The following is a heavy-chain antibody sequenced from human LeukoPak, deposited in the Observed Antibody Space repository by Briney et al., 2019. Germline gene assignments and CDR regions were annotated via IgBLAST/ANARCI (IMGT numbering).Heavy chain of an antibody. J-gene: IGHJ5*02. CDR3: ARERITISNWFYP. CDR1: GFTLSNYW. CDR2: INSDGSNI. D-gene: IGHD3-9*01. Sequence: GGSLRLSCAASGFTLSNYWMHWVRQAPGKGLVRVSRINSDGSNINYADSVKGRFTISRDNAKNTLYLQMNSLRAEDTAVYYCARERITISNWFYPWGQGTLVTVSS. V-gene: IGHV3-74*01.